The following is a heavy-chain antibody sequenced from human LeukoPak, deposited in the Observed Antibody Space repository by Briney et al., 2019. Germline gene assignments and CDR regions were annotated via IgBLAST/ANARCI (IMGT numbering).Heavy chain of an antibody. CDR3: ARDSWDGDYDYYYGMDV. CDR1: GGSISIYY. Sequence: SETLSLTCTVSGGSISIYYWSWIRQPPGKGLEWIGYIYYSGSTNYNPSLKSRVTISVDTSKNQFSLKLSSVTAADTAVYYCARDSWDGDYDYYYGMDVWGQGTTVTVSS. CDR2: IYYSGST. J-gene: IGHJ6*02. D-gene: IGHD4-17*01. V-gene: IGHV4-59*12.